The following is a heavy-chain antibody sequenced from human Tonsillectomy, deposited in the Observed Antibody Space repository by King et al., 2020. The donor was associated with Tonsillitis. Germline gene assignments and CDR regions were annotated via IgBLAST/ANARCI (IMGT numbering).Heavy chain of an antibody. CDR2: IIPIFGTA. V-gene: IGHV1-69*12. J-gene: IGHJ6*02. CDR3: ARVGEGMDLYYYYGMDV. CDR1: GGTFSSYA. D-gene: IGHD6-13*01. Sequence: QLVQSGAEVKKPGSSVKVSCKASGGTFSSYAISWVRQAPGQGLEWMGGIIPIFGTANYAQKFQGRVTFTADESTSTAYMELSSLRSEDTAVYYCARVGEGMDLYYYYGMDVWGQGTTVTVSS.